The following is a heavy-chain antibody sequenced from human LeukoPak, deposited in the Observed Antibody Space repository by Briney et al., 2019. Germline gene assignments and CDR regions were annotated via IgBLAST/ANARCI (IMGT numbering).Heavy chain of an antibody. CDR2: INWNGGST. Sequence: GGSLRLSCAASGFTFDEYAMHWVRQAPGKGLEWVSGINWNGGSTGYADSVKGRFTISRDNAKNSLYLQMNSLRAEDTALYHCAREVAVGNYFDYWGQGTLVTVSS. D-gene: IGHD6-19*01. J-gene: IGHJ4*02. V-gene: IGHV3-20*01. CDR1: GFTFDEYA. CDR3: AREVAVGNYFDY.